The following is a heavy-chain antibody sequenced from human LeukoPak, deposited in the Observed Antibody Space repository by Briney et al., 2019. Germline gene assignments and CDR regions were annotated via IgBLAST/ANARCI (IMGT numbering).Heavy chain of an antibody. V-gene: IGHV3-30*18. Sequence: GGSLRLSCAASGFTFSSYGMHWVRQAPGKGLEWVAVISYDGSNKYYADSVKGRFTIPRDNSKNTLYPQMNSLRAEDTAVHYCAKARLSGLAALRRGGYYAMDVWGQGTTVTVSS. CDR3: AKARLSGLAALRRGGYYAMDV. CDR1: GFTFSSYG. CDR2: ISYDGSNK. J-gene: IGHJ6*02. D-gene: IGHD3-22*01.